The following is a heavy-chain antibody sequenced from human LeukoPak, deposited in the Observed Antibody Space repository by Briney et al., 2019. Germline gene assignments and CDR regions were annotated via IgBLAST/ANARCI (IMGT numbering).Heavy chain of an antibody. D-gene: IGHD3-10*01. Sequence: GGSLRLSCAASGFTFSSYGMHWVRQAPGKGLEWVAVISYDGSNKYYADSVKGRFTISRDNSKNTLYLQMNSLRAEDTAVYYCAKDKNYYGSGSRAFDPWGQGTLVTVSS. CDR3: AKDKNYYGSGSRAFDP. CDR1: GFTFSSYG. J-gene: IGHJ5*02. CDR2: ISYDGSNK. V-gene: IGHV3-30*18.